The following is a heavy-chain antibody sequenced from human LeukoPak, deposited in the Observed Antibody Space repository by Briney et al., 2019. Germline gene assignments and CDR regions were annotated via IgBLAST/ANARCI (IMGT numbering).Heavy chain of an antibody. J-gene: IGHJ4*02. D-gene: IGHD1-26*01. CDR1: GYTFNSSY. CDR2: INPSDDST. Sequence: ASVKVSCKASGYTFNSSYMHWVRQAPGQGLEWMGIINPSDDSTRYAQKFQGRVTMTKDTSTNTVYMHLSSLSSDDTAVYYCARDLSGSQRGGYFDYWGQGTLVTVSS. CDR3: ARDLSGSQRGGYFDY. V-gene: IGHV1-46*02.